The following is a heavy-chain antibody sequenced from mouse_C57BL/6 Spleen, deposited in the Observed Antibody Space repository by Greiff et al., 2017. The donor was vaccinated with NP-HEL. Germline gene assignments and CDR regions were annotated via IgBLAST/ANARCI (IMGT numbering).Heavy chain of an antibody. J-gene: IGHJ2*01. CDR1: GYAFSSYW. Sequence: VKLMESGAELVKPGASVKISCKASGYAFSSYWMNWVKQRPGKGLEWIGQIYPGDGDTNYNGKFKGKATLTADKSSSTAYTQLSSLTSEDSAVYFCARDGSFDYWGQGTTLTVSS. V-gene: IGHV1-80*01. CDR2: IYPGDGDT. D-gene: IGHD2-3*01. CDR3: ARDGSFDY.